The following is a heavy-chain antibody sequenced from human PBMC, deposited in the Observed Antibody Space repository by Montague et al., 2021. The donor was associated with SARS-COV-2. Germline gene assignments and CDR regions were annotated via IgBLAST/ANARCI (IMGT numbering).Heavy chain of an antibody. CDR1: GGSFSNYY. Sequence: SETLSLTCAISGGSFSNYYWSWIRQPPGKGLEWIGSIYYSGSTYYNPSLKSRVTISVDTSKNQFSLRLNSVTAADTAVYYCARHPLGYCSSTSCYVGWGQGTLVTVSS. CDR3: ARHPLGYCSSTSCYVG. V-gene: IGHV4-39*01. D-gene: IGHD2-2*01. J-gene: IGHJ4*02. CDR2: IYYSGST.